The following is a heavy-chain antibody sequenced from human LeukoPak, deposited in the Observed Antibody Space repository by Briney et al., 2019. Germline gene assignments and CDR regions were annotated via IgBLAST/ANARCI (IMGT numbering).Heavy chain of an antibody. V-gene: IGHV4-61*02. CDR3: ARRFSSSYHFDY. D-gene: IGHD3-22*01. Sequence: SETLSLTCTVSGGSISSGSYYWSWIRQPAGKGLEWIGRIYTSGSTNYNPSLKSRVTISVDTSKNQFSLKLSSVTAADTAVYYCARRFSSSYHFDYWGQGTLVTVSS. CDR1: GGSISSGSYY. J-gene: IGHJ4*02. CDR2: IYTSGST.